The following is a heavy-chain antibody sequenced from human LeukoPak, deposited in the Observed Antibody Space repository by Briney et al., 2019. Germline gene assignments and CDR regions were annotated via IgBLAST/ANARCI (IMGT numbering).Heavy chain of an antibody. CDR3: ARVRAYCSGGSCYSDAFDI. Sequence: SETLSLTCTVSGGSISSGSYYWSWIRQPAGKGLEWIGRIYTSGSTNYNPSLKSRVTISVDTSKNQFSLKLSSVTAADTAVYYCARVRAYCSGGSCYSDAFDIWGQGTMVTVSS. D-gene: IGHD2-15*01. J-gene: IGHJ3*02. CDR2: IYTSGST. CDR1: GGSISSGSYY. V-gene: IGHV4-61*02.